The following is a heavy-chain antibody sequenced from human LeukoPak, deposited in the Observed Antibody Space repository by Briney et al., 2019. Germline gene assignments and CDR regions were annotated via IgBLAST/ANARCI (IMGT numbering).Heavy chain of an antibody. CDR1: GFTVSSNY. J-gene: IGHJ2*01. Sequence: GGSLRLSCAVSGFTVSSNYMTWVRQAPGKGLEEVSVIYSSGYTNYADSVKGRFTISRDISKNTVYLHVNSLRAEDTAVYYCATSSRGLSIDWYFDLWGRGTLVSVSS. CDR2: IYSSGYT. V-gene: IGHV3-66*01. CDR3: ATSSRGLSIDWYFDL.